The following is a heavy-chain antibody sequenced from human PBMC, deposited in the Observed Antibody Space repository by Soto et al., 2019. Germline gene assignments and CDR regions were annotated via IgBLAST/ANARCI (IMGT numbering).Heavy chain of an antibody. V-gene: IGHV3-23*01. CDR2: ISGSGGST. Sequence: EVQLLESGGGLVQPGGSLRLSCAASGFTFSSYAMSWVRQAPGKGLEWVSAISGSGGSTYYADSVKGRFTSSRDNSKNTLYLQMNSLRAEDTAVYYCATTMLYCSSTSCSIYGMDVWGQGTTVTVSS. CDR1: GFTFSSYA. D-gene: IGHD2-2*01. J-gene: IGHJ6*02. CDR3: ATTMLYCSSTSCSIYGMDV.